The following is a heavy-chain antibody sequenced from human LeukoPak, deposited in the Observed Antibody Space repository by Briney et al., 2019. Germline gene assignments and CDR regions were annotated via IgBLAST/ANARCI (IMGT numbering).Heavy chain of an antibody. CDR2: ISRSGSTK. D-gene: IGHD5-18*01. Sequence: PGGSLRLSCAASGFTFSTYLMHWVRQAPGKGLEWVSSISRSGSTKYYADSVKGRFTISRDNAKNSLFLQMNSLRAEDTAVYYCAKLGSSSAYTYGDSWGQGTLVTVSS. V-gene: IGHV3-11*01. CDR3: AKLGSSSAYTYGDS. J-gene: IGHJ5*01. CDR1: GFTFSTYL.